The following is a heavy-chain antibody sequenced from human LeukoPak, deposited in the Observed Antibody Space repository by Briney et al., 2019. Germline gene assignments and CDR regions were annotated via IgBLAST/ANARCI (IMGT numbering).Heavy chain of an antibody. D-gene: IGHD1-14*01. CDR1: GDSFSDYY. CDR3: AGGATPGVF. J-gene: IGHJ4*02. Sequence: KPSETLSLTCAVYGDSFSDYYWNWIRQPPGKGLEWIGEINQSGTTKYNPYLKRRLTISLDTSKNHFSLKLTSATAADTALYYCAGGATPGVFWGQGILVTVSA. V-gene: IGHV4-34*01. CDR2: INQSGTT.